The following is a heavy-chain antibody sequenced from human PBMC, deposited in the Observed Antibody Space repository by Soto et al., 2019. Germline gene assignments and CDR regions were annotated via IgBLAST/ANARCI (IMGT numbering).Heavy chain of an antibody. CDR1: GFTFSSYA. CDR3: AKKGYSSSWPFDY. V-gene: IGHV3-23*01. Sequence: HPGGSLRLSCAASGFTFSSYAMSWVRQAPGKGLEWVSAISGSGGSTYYADSVKGRFTISRDNSKNTLYLQMNSLRAEDTAVYYCAKKGYSSSWPFDYWGQGTLVTVSS. J-gene: IGHJ4*02. CDR2: ISGSGGST. D-gene: IGHD6-13*01.